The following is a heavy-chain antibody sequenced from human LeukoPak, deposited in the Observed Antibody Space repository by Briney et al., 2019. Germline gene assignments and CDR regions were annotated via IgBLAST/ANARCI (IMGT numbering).Heavy chain of an antibody. J-gene: IGHJ6*03. CDR3: ARGPSGSYRHNYYYYYMDV. D-gene: IGHD1-26*01. Sequence: ASVKVSCKASGYTFTGYYMHWVRQAPGQGLEWMGWINPNSGGTNYAQKFQGRVTMTRDTSISTAYMELSRLRSDDTAVYHCARGPSGSYRHNYYYYYMDVWGKGTTVTVSS. CDR2: INPNSGGT. CDR1: GYTFTGYY. V-gene: IGHV1-2*02.